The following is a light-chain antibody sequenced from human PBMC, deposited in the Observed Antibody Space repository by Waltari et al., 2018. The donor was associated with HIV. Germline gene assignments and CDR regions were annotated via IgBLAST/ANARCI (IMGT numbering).Light chain of an antibody. CDR2: RNV. Sequence: QSVLTQPPSASGTPGRRVTISSSGGSSDIATNYVSWFHHLPDTAPNCLIYRNVSRPSGVPDRFSGSKSGTSPSLAISGFRSEDETNYYDTLINWVFGGRTKLTVL. J-gene: IGLJ3*02. CDR1: SSDIATNY. V-gene: IGLV1-47*01. CDR3: TLINWV.